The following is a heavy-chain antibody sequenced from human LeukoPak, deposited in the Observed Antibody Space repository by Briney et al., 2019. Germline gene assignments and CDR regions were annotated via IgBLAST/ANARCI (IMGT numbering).Heavy chain of an antibody. CDR3: ARVHEQLGMDY. V-gene: IGHV3-30*02. CDR2: LRYDGSNK. CDR1: GFTFSSYG. D-gene: IGHD6-6*01. J-gene: IGHJ4*02. Sequence: GGSLRLSCAAPGFTFSSYGMHWVRQAPGKGLEWVAFLRYDGSNKYYADSVKGRFTISRDNSKNTLCLQMNSLRAEDTAVYYCARVHEQLGMDYWGQGTLVTVSS.